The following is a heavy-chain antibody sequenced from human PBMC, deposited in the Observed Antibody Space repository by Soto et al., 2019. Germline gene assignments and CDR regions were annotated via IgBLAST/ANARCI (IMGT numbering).Heavy chain of an antibody. CDR1: GYNFAGYY. V-gene: IGHV1-2*02. Sequence: QGHLGQSGPDMKAPGASVRVSCKASGYNFAGYYMHWVRQAPGKGLEWMGWINCNTGDIHYSQKFQGRVTMTRDTPISTAYMGLTRLTSDDTAVYFCARGNEIFGPVTDAFDLWGQGTTVTVSS. D-gene: IGHD3-3*01. J-gene: IGHJ3*01. CDR3: ARGNEIFGPVTDAFDL. CDR2: INCNTGDI.